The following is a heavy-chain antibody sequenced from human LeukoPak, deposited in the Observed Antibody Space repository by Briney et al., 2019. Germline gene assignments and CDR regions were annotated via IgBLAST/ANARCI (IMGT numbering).Heavy chain of an antibody. CDR1: GGSINTSNYY. J-gene: IGHJ4*02. CDR2: IYHSGST. D-gene: IGHD4-17*01. Sequence: PSETLSLTCTVSGGSINTSNYYWGWIRQPPGKGLEWIGSIYHSGSTYYNPSLKSRVTISVDTSKNQFSLKLSSVTAADTAVYYCARRTVTTFYFDYWGQGTLVTVSS. CDR3: ARRTVTTFYFDY. V-gene: IGHV4-39*07.